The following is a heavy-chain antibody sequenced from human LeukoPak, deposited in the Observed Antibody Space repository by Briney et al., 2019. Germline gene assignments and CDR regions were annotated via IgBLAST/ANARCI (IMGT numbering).Heavy chain of an antibody. CDR2: MSPSGSS. D-gene: IGHD3-22*01. CDR1: GGSFSDYY. CDR3: ARGRQDVNMILVVMAGVSYYLDV. V-gene: IGHV4-34*01. J-gene: IGHJ6*03. Sequence: SETLSLTCAAYGGSFSDYYGTWIRQTPGKGLEWIGEMSPSGSSNYNPSLKSRVTISVDTSKNQFSLKLRSVTAADTAVYYCARGRQDVNMILVVMAGVSYYLDVWSKGTTVTVS.